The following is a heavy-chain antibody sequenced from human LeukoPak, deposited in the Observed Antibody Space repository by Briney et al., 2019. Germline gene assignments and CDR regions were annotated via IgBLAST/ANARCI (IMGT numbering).Heavy chain of an antibody. V-gene: IGHV4-39*07. J-gene: IGHJ4*02. D-gene: IGHD3-9*01. CDR2: ISDRGRT. Sequence: PSETLSLTCTVSGGSIRSTTYYWGWIRQPPGKGLEWIGDISDRGRTYNNPSLKSRVTISVDTSRNQFFLKLSSVTAADTAVYYCARAFNYDILTGYDYWGQGTLVTVSS. CDR3: ARAFNYDILTGYDY. CDR1: GGSIRSTTYY.